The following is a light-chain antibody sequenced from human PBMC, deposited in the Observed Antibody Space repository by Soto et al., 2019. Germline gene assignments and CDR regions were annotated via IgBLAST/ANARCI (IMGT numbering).Light chain of an antibody. Sequence: EIVLTQSPATLSLSPGERATLSCRASQSVSSYLAWYQQKPGQAPRLLIYDASNRATAIPAMFSGSGSGTDFTLTISSLEPEDFAVYYCQQRSNWPITFGPGTKVEIK. CDR3: QQRSNWPIT. CDR1: QSVSSY. J-gene: IGKJ3*01. CDR2: DAS. V-gene: IGKV3-11*01.